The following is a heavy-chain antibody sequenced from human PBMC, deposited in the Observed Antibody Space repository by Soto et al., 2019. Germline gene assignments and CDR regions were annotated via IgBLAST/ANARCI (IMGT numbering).Heavy chain of an antibody. V-gene: IGHV1-69*01. CDR2: IIPIFGTA. Sequence: QAQLVQSGAEVKKPGSSVKVSCKASGGTFSSYAISWVRQAPGQGLEWMGGIIPIFGTANYAQKFQGRVTITADESTSTAYMERSSLRAEDPAVYYCARERWDRVATPYYLDYWGQGTLVTVSS. D-gene: IGHD5-12*01. CDR3: ARERWDRVATPYYLDY. CDR1: GGTFSSYA. J-gene: IGHJ4*02.